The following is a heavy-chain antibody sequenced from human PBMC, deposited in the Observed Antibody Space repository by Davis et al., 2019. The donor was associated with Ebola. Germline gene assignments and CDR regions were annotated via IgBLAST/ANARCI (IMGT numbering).Heavy chain of an antibody. CDR1: GFTFSNAW. CDR2: IKSKTDGGTT. J-gene: IGHJ6*02. Sequence: PGGSLRLSCAASGFTFSNAWMNWVRQAPGKGLEWVGRIKSKTDGGTTDYAAPVKGRFTISRDDSKNTLYLQMNSLKTEDTAVYYCTTDPWQLVSPPYYGMDVWGQGTTVTVSS. V-gene: IGHV3-15*07. D-gene: IGHD6-6*01. CDR3: TTDPWQLVSPPYYGMDV.